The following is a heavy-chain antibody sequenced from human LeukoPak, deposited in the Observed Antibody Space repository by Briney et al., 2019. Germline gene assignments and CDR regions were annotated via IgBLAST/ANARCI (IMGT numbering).Heavy chain of an antibody. D-gene: IGHD5-18*01. V-gene: IGHV4-30-4*02. CDR3: ARDVWDSSGYSYGSLNWFDP. J-gene: IGHJ5*02. CDR2: IYYSGST. Sequence: SETLSLTCTVSGGSISSGDYYWSWIRQPPGKGLEWIGYIYYSGSTYYNPSLKSRVTISVDTSKNQFSLKLSSVTAADTAVYYCARDVWDSSGYSYGSLNWFDPWGQGTLVTVSS. CDR1: GGSISSGDYY.